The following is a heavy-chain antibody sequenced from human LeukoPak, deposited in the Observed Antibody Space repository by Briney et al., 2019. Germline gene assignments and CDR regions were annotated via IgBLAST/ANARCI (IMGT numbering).Heavy chain of an antibody. V-gene: IGHV1-2*02. Sequence: ASVKVSCKASGYTFTGYYMHWVRQAPGQGLEWMGWINPNSGGTNYAQKFQGRVTMTRDMSTSTVYMELSSLRSEDTAVYYCARGTSSGSYYGSGPIDYWGQGTLVTVSS. CDR2: INPNSGGT. J-gene: IGHJ4*02. D-gene: IGHD3-10*01. CDR3: ARGTSSGSYYGSGPIDY. CDR1: GYTFTGYY.